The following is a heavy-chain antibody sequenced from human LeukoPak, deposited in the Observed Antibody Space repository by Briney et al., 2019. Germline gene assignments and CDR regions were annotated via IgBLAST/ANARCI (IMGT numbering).Heavy chain of an antibody. Sequence: PGGSLRLSCAASGFTFSGYDMHWVRHPTGKGLEWVSAIGIAGDTYYPGSVKGRFTMSRENAKNSLYLQMNSLRAEDTAIYFCAKGQSSSSWYLDSWGQGTLVTVSS. V-gene: IGHV3-13*04. CDR2: IGIAGDT. CDR3: AKGQSSSSWYLDS. D-gene: IGHD6-13*01. J-gene: IGHJ4*02. CDR1: GFTFSGYD.